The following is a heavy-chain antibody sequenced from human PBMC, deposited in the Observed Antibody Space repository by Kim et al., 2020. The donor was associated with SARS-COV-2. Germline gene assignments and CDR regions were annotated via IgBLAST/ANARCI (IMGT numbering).Heavy chain of an antibody. CDR2: IHNSGST. J-gene: IGHJ5*01. D-gene: IGHD6-19*01. V-gene: IGHV4-59*01. CDR1: GGSSSSYS. CDR3: ARGTGWPDS. Sequence: SETLSLTCTVSGGSSSSYSWSWIRQPPGKGLEWIGYIHNSGSTNYNPSLKSRVSISVDTSKNQFSLKVNSVITADTAVYYCARGTGWPDSWAQGTLVTVSS.